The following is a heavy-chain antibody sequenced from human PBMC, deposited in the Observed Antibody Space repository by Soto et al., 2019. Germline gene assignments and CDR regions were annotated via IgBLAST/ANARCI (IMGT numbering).Heavy chain of an antibody. D-gene: IGHD3-9*01. CDR1: GFTFSSYG. CDR3: ARDLKREYYDILTGPVDY. J-gene: IGHJ4*02. V-gene: IGHV3-33*01. CDR2: IWYDGSNK. Sequence: QVQLVESGGGVVQPGRSLRLSCAASGFTFSSYGMHWVRQAPGKGLEWVAVIWYDGSNKYYADSVKGRFTISRDNYKNTLYLQMNSLRAEDTAVYYCARDLKREYYDILTGPVDYWGQGTLVTVSS.